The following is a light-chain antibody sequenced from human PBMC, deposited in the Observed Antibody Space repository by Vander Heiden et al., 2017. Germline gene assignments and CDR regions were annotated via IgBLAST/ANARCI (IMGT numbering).Light chain of an antibody. CDR1: QRISRD. CDR2: DTT. V-gene: IGKV3-15*01. Sequence: EVVMTQSPDTLSVSPGETAHLSCSARQRISRDLAWYQQKPGQPPKLLIYDTTDRAAGLPARFSGSGSGTEFTLTISSLQSEDFAVYSCQQYNYWPPSFGGGTKVEIK. CDR3: QQYNYWPPS. J-gene: IGKJ4*01.